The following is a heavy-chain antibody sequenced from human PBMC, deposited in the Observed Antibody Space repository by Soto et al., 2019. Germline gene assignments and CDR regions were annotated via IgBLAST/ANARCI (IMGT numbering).Heavy chain of an antibody. Sequence: SETLSLTCTVSGVYISNYYWAWIRQPPGKGLEWIGYAYYSGSTYYNPSLKSRVTISVDRSKNQFSLKLSSVTAADTAVYYCASGGAVGWFDPWGQGTLVTVSS. V-gene: IGHV4-59*12. CDR1: GVYISNYY. CDR2: AYYSGST. D-gene: IGHD1-26*01. J-gene: IGHJ5*02. CDR3: ASGGAVGWFDP.